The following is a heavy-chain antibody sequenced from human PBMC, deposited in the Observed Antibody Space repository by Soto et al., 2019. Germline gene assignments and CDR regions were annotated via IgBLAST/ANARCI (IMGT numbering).Heavy chain of an antibody. CDR2: IYYSGST. D-gene: IGHD2-15*01. CDR1: GGSISSGGYY. J-gene: IGHJ3*02. CDR3: AREPPRSYCSGGSCGGGGAFDI. Sequence: QVQPQESGPGLVKPSQTLSLTCTVSGGSISSGGYYWSWIRQHPGKGLEWIGYIYYSGSTYYNPSLKSRVTISVDTSKNQFSLKLSSVTAADTAVYYCAREPPRSYCSGGSCGGGGAFDIWGQGTMVTVSS. V-gene: IGHV4-31*03.